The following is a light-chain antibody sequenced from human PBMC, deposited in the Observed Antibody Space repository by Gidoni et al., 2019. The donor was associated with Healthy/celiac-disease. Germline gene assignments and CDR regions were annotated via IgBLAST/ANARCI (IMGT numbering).Light chain of an antibody. CDR1: SGSIASNY. J-gene: IGLJ2*01. CDR3: QSYDSSNHEV. CDR2: EDN. V-gene: IGLV6-57*02. Sequence: NFMLTQPHSVSESPGKTVTISCTGSSGSIASNYVQWYQQRPGSAPTTVIYEDNQRPAGVSDRFSGSIDSSSNSASLTISGLKTEDEADYYCQSYDSSNHEVFGGGTKLTVL.